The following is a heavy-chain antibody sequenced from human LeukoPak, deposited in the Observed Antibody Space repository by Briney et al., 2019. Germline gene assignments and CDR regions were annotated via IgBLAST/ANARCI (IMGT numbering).Heavy chain of an antibody. CDR2: MNPNSGNT. D-gene: IGHD3-16*02. CDR3: ASAHDIMITFGGVIVPGAFDI. Sequence: EASVKVSCKASGYTFTSYDINWVRQATGQGLEWMGWMNPNSGNTGYAQKFQGRVTMTRNTSISTAYMELSSLRSEDTAVYYCASAHDIMITFGGVIVPGAFDIWGQGTMVTVSS. V-gene: IGHV1-8*01. J-gene: IGHJ3*02. CDR1: GYTFTSYD.